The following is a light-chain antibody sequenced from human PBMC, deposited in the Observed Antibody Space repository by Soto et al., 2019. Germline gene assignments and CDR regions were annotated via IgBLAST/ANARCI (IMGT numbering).Light chain of an antibody. CDR1: QSVSIK. CDR3: QQYNNWPPIT. Sequence: EIVMTQSPATLSVSPGERATLSCRASQSVSIKLAWYQQKPGQAPRLLIYDTSTRATGITARLSGSGSGTEFTLTISSLQSEDFAVYYCQQYNNWPPITFGQGTRLEIK. CDR2: DTS. J-gene: IGKJ5*01. V-gene: IGKV3-15*01.